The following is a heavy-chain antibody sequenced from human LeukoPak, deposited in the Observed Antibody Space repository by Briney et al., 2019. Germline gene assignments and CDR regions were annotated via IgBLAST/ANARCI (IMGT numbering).Heavy chain of an antibody. V-gene: IGHV3-33*01. CDR2: IWYDGSNK. CDR3: ARTVGATAFDY. D-gene: IGHD1-26*01. Sequence: GGSLRLSCAASGFTFSSYGMHWVRQAPGKGLEWVAVIWYDGSNKYYADSVKGRFTISRDNSKNTLYLQMNGLRAEDTAVYYCARTVGATAFDYWGQGTLVTVSS. CDR1: GFTFSSYG. J-gene: IGHJ4*02.